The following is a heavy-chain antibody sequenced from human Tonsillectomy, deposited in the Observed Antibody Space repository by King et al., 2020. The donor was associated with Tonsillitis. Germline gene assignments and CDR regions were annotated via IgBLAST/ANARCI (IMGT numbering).Heavy chain of an antibody. V-gene: IGHV4-34*01. D-gene: IGHD6-19*01. CDR3: ARGNVDGTTRTYYYHGLDV. J-gene: IGHJ6*02. CDR1: GGSFSGYY. Sequence: VQLPQWGAGLLKPSETLSLTCGVYGGSFSGYYWSWIRQPPGKGLEWIGEINHSGSTNYNPSLKSRVTISVDTSENQFSLKLSSVTAADTAVYYCARGNVDGTTRTYYYHGLDVWGQGTTVTVSS. CDR2: INHSGST.